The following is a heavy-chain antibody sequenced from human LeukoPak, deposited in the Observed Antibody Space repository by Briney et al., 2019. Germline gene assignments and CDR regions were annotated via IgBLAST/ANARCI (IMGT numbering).Heavy chain of an antibody. CDR3: ARHPRPSASYAFDI. CDR1: GGSISSYY. Sequence: PSETLSLTCTVSGGSISSYYWSWIWQPPGKGLEWIGYIYYSGSTNYNPSLKSRVTISVDTSKNQFSLKLSSVTAADTAVYYCARHPRPSASYAFDIWGQGTMVTVSS. CDR2: IYYSGST. V-gene: IGHV4-59*08. J-gene: IGHJ3*02. D-gene: IGHD2-2*01.